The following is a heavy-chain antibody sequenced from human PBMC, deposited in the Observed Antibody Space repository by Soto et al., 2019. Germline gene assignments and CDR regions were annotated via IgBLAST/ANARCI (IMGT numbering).Heavy chain of an antibody. CDR2: ISGSGGST. Sequence: EVQLLESGGGLVQPGGSLRLSCAASGFTFSSYAMSWVRQAPGKGLEWVSAISGSGGSTYYADSEKGRFTISRDNSKNTLYLHMNSLRAEDTAVYYCAKSSLGYDGDFDYWGQGTLVTVSS. D-gene: IGHD3-10*01. J-gene: IGHJ4*02. CDR1: GFTFSSYA. V-gene: IGHV3-23*01. CDR3: AKSSLGYDGDFDY.